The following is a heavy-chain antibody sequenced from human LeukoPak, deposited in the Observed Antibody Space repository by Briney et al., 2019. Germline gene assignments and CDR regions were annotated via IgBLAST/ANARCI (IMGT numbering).Heavy chain of an antibody. D-gene: IGHD6-13*01. CDR2: IYPGDSDT. CDR3: ARRSEQYSSSWYNYYYGMDV. V-gene: IGHV5-51*01. J-gene: IGHJ6*02. Sequence: GESLKISCKGSGYSFTSYWIGWVRQMPGKGLEWMGIIYPGDSDTRYSPSFQGQVTISADKSISTAYLQWSSLKASDTAMYYCARRSEQYSSSWYNYYYGMDVWGQGTTVTVSS. CDR1: GYSFTSYW.